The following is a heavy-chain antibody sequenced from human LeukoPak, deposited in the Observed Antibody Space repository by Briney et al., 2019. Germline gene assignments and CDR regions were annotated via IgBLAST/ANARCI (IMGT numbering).Heavy chain of an antibody. D-gene: IGHD6-25*01. Sequence: SETLSLTCTVSGGSISSGSYYWSWIRQPAGKGLEWIGRIYTSGSTNYNPSLKSRVTISVDTSKNQFSLKLSSVTAADTAVYYCARDRFGIAAEYMDVWGKGTTVTVSS. CDR3: ARDRFGIAAEYMDV. CDR1: GGSISSGSYY. V-gene: IGHV4-61*02. J-gene: IGHJ6*03. CDR2: IYTSGST.